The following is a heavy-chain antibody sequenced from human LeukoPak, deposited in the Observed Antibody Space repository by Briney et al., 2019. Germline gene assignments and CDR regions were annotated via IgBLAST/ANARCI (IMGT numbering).Heavy chain of an antibody. CDR2: IYHSGST. J-gene: IGHJ4*02. CDR3: ARTQVPQLSLSWFDY. D-gene: IGHD6-6*01. CDR1: GGSISSSNW. V-gene: IGHV4-4*02. Sequence: SGTLSLTCAVSGGSISSSNWWSWVRQPPGKGLEWIGEIYHSGSTNYNPSLKSRVTISVDKSKNQFSLKLSSVTAADTAVYYCARTQVPQLSLSWFDYWGQGTLVTVSS.